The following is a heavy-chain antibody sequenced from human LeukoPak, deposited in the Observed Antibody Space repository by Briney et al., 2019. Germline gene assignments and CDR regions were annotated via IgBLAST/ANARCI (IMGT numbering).Heavy chain of an antibody. CDR2: IYYSGNT. CDR3: ARYVSGSYVGNWFDP. CDR1: GGSISSGNYY. Sequence: SQTLSLTCTVSGGSISSGNYYWSWIRQPPGKGLEWIGYIYYSGNTYYNLSLKSRVIISADTSKNQFSLKLSSVTAADTAVYYCARYVSGSYVGNWFDPWGQGTLVTVSS. J-gene: IGHJ5*02. D-gene: IGHD3-10*01. V-gene: IGHV4-30-4*01.